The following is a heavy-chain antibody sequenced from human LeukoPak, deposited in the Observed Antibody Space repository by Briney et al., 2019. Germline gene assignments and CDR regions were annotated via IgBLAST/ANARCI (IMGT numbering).Heavy chain of an antibody. D-gene: IGHD3-22*01. CDR2: INPNSGGT. Sequence: ASVKVSCKTSGYTFTGYYMHWGRQAPGQGLEWMGWINPNSGGTNYAQRFQGRVTMTRDTSMSTAYMELSRLRSDDSAVYYCARYFYDSSGSSSDAFDIWGQGTMVTVSS. J-gene: IGHJ3*02. V-gene: IGHV1-2*02. CDR3: ARYFYDSSGSSSDAFDI. CDR1: GYTFTGYY.